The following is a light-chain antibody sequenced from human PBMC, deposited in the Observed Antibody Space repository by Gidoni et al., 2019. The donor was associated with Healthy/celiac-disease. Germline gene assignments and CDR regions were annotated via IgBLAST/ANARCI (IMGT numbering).Light chain of an antibody. CDR2: AAS. CDR3: QQSNSSPRT. CDR1: QSISSY. J-gene: IGKJ1*01. V-gene: IGKV1-39*01. Sequence: IQLTQSPSSLSASVGDRVTITCRASQSISSYLNWYKQKPGKAPKLLIYAASSLQSGVPSRFSGSGSGTDFTLTISSLQPEDFATYYCQQSNSSPRTFGQGTKVEIK.